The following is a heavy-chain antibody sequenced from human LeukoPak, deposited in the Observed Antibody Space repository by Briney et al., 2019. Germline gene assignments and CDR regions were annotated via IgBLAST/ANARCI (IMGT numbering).Heavy chain of an antibody. CDR2: IVVGSGNR. D-gene: IGHD5-18*01. CDR3: AAPSRIQLDY. CDR1: GFTFTSSA. Sequence: GTSVKVSCKASGFTFTSSAVQWVRQARGRRLEWIGWIVVGSGNRNYAQMFQGRVTITRDMSTSTAYMELSSLRSEDTAVYYCAAPSRIQLDYWGQGTLVTVSS. J-gene: IGHJ4*02. V-gene: IGHV1-58*01.